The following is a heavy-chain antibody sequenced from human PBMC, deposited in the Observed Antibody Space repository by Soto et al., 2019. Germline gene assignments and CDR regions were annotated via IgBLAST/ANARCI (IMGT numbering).Heavy chain of an antibody. CDR2: ISGSGGST. CDR1: GFTFSSYA. J-gene: IGHJ5*02. D-gene: IGHD2-2*01. CDR3: AKDRDIVVVPAAQNWFDP. V-gene: IGHV3-23*01. Sequence: EVQLLESGGGLVQPGGSLRLSCAASGFTFSSYAMSWVRQAPGKGLEWVSAISGSGGSTYYADSVKGRFTISRDNSKNTLYLQMNSLRAEDTAVYYCAKDRDIVVVPAAQNWFDPWGQGTLVTVSS.